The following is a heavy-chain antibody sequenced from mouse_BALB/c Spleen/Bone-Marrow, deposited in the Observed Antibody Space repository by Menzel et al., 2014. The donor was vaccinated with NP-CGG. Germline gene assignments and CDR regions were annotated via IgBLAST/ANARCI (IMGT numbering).Heavy chain of an antibody. D-gene: IGHD1-1*01. V-gene: IGHV1-5*01. Sequence: DVQLQESGTVLARPGASVKMSCKASGYTFTSYWMHWVKQRPGQGLEWIGAIYPGNSDTSYNQKFKGKAKLTAVTSTSTAYMDLSSLTNEDSAVYYCTRGITTVVATRAMYYWGQGTSVTVSS. CDR1: GYTFTSYW. CDR3: TRGITTVVATRAMYY. CDR2: IYPGNSDT. J-gene: IGHJ4*01.